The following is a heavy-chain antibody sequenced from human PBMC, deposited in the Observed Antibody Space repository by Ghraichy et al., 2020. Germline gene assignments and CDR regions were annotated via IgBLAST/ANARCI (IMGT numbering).Heavy chain of an antibody. CDR3: AKTPRGMLQGKYYFDY. V-gene: IGHV3-23*01. J-gene: IGHJ4*02. CDR2: ISGSGGST. CDR1: GFTFSSCA. D-gene: IGHD3-16*01. Sequence: GESLNISCAASGFTFSSCAMSWVRQAPGKGLEWVSGISGSGGSTYYADSVKGRFTISRDHSKNTLYLQMNSLRAEDTAVYYCAKTPRGMLQGKYYFDYWGQGTLVTVSS.